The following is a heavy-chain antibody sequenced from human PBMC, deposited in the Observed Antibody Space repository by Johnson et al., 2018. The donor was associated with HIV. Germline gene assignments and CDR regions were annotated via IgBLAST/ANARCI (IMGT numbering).Heavy chain of an antibody. D-gene: IGHD4-17*01. CDR3: ARDWDYAHAFDI. CDR1: ESPFVSFL. CDR2: FSLVGGKN. J-gene: IGHJ3*02. Sequence: QMQLVESGGGLAQPGGSRKLSGAPSESPFVSFLITWARQAPGKGWEGVAVFSLVGGKNNYAASVNGRFTISIDNSKNTVFLQMNSLRTDDTAVYYCARDWDYAHAFDIWGQGTMVTVSS. V-gene: IGHV3-30-3*01.